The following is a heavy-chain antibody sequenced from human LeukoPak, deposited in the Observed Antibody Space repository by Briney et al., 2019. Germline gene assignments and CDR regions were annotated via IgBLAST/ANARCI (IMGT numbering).Heavy chain of an antibody. V-gene: IGHV4-34*01. CDR2: INHSGST. J-gene: IGHJ5*02. CDR3: ARRLFRWFDP. D-gene: IGHD6-25*01. CDR1: GGSFSGYY. Sequence: SETLSLTCAVYGGSFSGYYWSWIRQPPGKGLEWIGEINHSGSTNYNPSLKSRVTISVDTSKNQFSLKLSSVTAADTAVYYCARRLFRWFDPWGQGTLVTVSS.